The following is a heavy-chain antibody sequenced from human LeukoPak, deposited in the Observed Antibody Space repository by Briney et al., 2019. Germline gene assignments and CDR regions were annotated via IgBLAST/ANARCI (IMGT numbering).Heavy chain of an antibody. D-gene: IGHD3-22*01. V-gene: IGHV3-23*01. Sequence: GGSLRLSCAASGFTFSSYAMSWVRQAPGKGLEWVSAISGSGGSTYYADSVKGRFTISRDNSKNTLYPQMNSLRAEDTAVYYCAKSMRKDSSGYLLDFDYWGQGTLVTVSS. CDR2: ISGSGGST. J-gene: IGHJ4*02. CDR3: AKSMRKDSSGYLLDFDY. CDR1: GFTFSSYA.